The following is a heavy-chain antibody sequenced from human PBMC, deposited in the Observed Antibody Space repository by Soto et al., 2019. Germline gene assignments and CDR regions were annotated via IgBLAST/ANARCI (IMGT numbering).Heavy chain of an antibody. J-gene: IGHJ5*02. CDR3: ARDIAVAANWFDP. CDR2: IKQDGSEK. V-gene: IGHV3-7*01. CDR1: GFTFSSYW. D-gene: IGHD6-19*01. Sequence: EVRLVESGGGLVQPGGSLRLSCAASGFTFSSYWMSWVRQAPGKGLEWVANIKQDGSEKYYVDSVKGRFTISRDNAKNSLYLQMNSLRAEDTAVYYCARDIAVAANWFDPWGQGTLVTVSS.